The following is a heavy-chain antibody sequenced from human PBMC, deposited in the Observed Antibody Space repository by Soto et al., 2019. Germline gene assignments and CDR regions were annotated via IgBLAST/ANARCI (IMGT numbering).Heavy chain of an antibody. J-gene: IGHJ4*02. CDR3: VGGTETSASCPYY. Sequence: EVQLVESEGGLVQPGGSLRLSCVVTGFTFSSYSMNWVRQAPGKGLEWVSHISSSSTTIYYADSVKGRCTISRDNAKNSLYLQMNGLRDEDTAVYYCVGGTETSASCPYYWGQGTLVTVSS. D-gene: IGHD2-2*01. CDR1: GFTFSSYS. V-gene: IGHV3-48*02. CDR2: ISSSSTTI.